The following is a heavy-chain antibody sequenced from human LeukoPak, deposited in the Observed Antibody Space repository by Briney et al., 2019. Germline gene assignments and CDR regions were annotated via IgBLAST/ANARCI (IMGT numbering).Heavy chain of an antibody. CDR3: VKGHRDSGNYYYYYGMDV. D-gene: IGHD1-26*01. CDR1: GFTFSSYG. Sequence: PGGSLRLSCAASGFTFSSYGMHWVRQAPGKGLEWVAVISYDGSNKYYADSVKGRFTISRDNSKNTLYLQMDSLRAEDTAVYACVKGHRDSGNYYYYYGMDVWGRGTTVAVSS. V-gene: IGHV3-30*18. CDR2: ISYDGSNK. J-gene: IGHJ6*02.